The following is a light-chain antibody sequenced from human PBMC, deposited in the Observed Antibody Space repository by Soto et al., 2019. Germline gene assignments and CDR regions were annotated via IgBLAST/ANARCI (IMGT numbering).Light chain of an antibody. Sequence: QAVVTQPPSASGTPGQRVTISCSGSSSNIGTNSVNWYQQLPETAPKLLIYRNNQRPSGVPDRFSGSKSGTSASLDISGLQSEDEGDYYCAAWDDSLSGLVFGTGTKVTVL. CDR3: AAWDDSLSGLV. CDR1: SSNIGTNS. CDR2: RNN. V-gene: IGLV1-47*01. J-gene: IGLJ1*01.